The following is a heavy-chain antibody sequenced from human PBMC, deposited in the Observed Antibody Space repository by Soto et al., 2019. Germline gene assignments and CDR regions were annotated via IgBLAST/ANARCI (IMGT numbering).Heavy chain of an antibody. CDR3: ARHVKSGSYYTEYYYYGMDV. D-gene: IGHD1-26*01. CDR1: GYSFTRYW. CDR2: IYPGDSDT. V-gene: IGHV5-51*01. J-gene: IGHJ6*02. Sequence: GGSLKISCKGSGYSFTRYWIGWGRQMPGKSLEWMGIIYPGDSDTRYSPSFQGQVTISADKSISTAYLQWSSLKASDTAMYYCARHVKSGSYYTEYYYYGMDVWGQGTTVTVSS.